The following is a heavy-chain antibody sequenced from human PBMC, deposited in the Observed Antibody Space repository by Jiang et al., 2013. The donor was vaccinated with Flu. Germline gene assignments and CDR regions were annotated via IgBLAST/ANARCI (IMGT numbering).Heavy chain of an antibody. D-gene: IGHD3-10*01. CDR1: GFTVSSNY. CDR3: ARIWFGELLYDY. CDR2: IYSGGST. V-gene: IGHV3-53*01. Sequence: QLVESGGGLIQPGGSLRLSCAASGFTVSSNYMSWARQAPGKGLEWVSVIYSGGSTYYADSVKGRFTISRDNSKNTLYLQMNSLRAEDTAVYYCARIWFGELLYDYWGQGTLVTVSS. J-gene: IGHJ4*02.